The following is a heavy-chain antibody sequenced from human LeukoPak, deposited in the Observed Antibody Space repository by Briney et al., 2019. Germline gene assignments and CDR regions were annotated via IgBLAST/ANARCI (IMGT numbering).Heavy chain of an antibody. CDR3: ARRDVLLWFGELALGRFDP. Sequence: PSETLSLTCAVYGGSFSGYYWSWIRQPPGKGLEWIGEINHSGSTNYNPSLKSRVTISVDASKNQFSLKLSSVTAADTAVYYCARRDVLLWFGELALGRFDPWGQGTLVTVSS. CDR1: GGSFSGYY. CDR2: INHSGST. D-gene: IGHD3-10*01. J-gene: IGHJ5*02. V-gene: IGHV4-34*01.